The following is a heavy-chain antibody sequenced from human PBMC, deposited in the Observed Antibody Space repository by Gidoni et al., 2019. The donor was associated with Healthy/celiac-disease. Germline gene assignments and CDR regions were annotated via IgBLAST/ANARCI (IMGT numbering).Heavy chain of an antibody. V-gene: IGHV1-18*01. CDR3: ARGDSYDSSGGGDY. CDR1: GSPFPSYG. CDR2: ISAYNGNT. J-gene: IGHJ4*02. D-gene: IGHD3-22*01. Sequence: QVQLVQSGAEVKKPGASVHVSCKASGSPFPSYGISWVRQAPGQGREWMGWISAYNGNTNYAQKLQGRVNMTTDTYTSTAYMERRGLRSDDTAVYDCARGDSYDSSGGGDYWGQGTLVTVSS.